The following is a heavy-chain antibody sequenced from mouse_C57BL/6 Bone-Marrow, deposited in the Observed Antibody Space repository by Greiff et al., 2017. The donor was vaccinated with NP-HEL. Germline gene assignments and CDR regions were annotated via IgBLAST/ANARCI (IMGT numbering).Heavy chain of an antibody. J-gene: IGHJ3*01. CDR1: GFTFSDYY. Sequence: EVKVVESGGGLVQPGGSLKLSCAASGFTFSDYYMYWVRQTPEKRLEWVAYISNGGGSPYYPDTVKGRFTITSDNAKNTLYLQMRRLKSEDTAMYYCARQVYYGSSAWFAYWGQGTLVTVSA. V-gene: IGHV5-12*01. CDR2: ISNGGGSP. D-gene: IGHD1-1*01. CDR3: ARQVYYGSSAWFAY.